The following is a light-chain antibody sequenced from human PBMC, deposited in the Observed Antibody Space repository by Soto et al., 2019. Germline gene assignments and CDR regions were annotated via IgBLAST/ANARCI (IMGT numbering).Light chain of an antibody. CDR3: SSSAGIYHYLV. J-gene: IGLJ3*02. V-gene: IGLV2-8*01. Sequence: QSALTQPPSASGSPGQSVTISCTGPSSDIGGYNSVSWYQQHPGKAPRLMIYEVNKRPSGVPDRFSGSKSGYTASLTVSGLQTEDEAFYYCSSSAGIYHYLVFGGGTKVTVL. CDR1: SSDIGGYNS. CDR2: EVN.